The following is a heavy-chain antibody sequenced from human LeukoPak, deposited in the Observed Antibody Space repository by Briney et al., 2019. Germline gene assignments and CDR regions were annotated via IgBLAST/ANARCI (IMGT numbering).Heavy chain of an antibody. V-gene: IGHV3-30*04. J-gene: IGHJ4*02. CDR2: ISYDGSDK. CDR1: GFTFSSYP. D-gene: IGHD4-17*01. Sequence: GGSLRLSCAASGFTFSSYPMHWVRQAPGRGLEWVAVISYDGSDKYYADSVKGRFTISRDNSKNTLYLQMNSLRAEDTAVYYCASRHYDFGYYWGQGTLVTVSS. CDR3: ASRHYDFGYY.